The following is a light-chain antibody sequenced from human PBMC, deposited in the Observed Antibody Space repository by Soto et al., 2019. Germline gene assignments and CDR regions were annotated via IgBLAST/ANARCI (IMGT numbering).Light chain of an antibody. J-gene: IGKJ2*03. Sequence: EIVLTQSPATLSLSPGERATLSCRASQSVSTNYLAWYQQKPGQAPRLLIYDASTRATGIPDRFSGSGSGTDFTLTISRLEPEDFAVYSCQQYGSSPPYSFGQGTKLEIK. CDR3: QQYGSSPPYS. CDR2: DAS. V-gene: IGKV3-20*01. CDR1: QSVSTNY.